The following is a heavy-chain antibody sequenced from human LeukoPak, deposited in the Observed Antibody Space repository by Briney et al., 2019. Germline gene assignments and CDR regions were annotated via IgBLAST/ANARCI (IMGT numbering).Heavy chain of an antibody. D-gene: IGHD1-26*01. Sequence: GASVKVSCKASGYTLTSNNMHWVRQAPGQGLEWMGIIYPSSGYTRYAQKFQGRVTLTRDTSTSTVYMELSSLGSEDTAMYYCARDTGSYSASSWGQGTLVTVSS. CDR2: IYPSSGYT. CDR1: GYTLTSNN. CDR3: ARDTGSYSASS. J-gene: IGHJ5*02. V-gene: IGHV1-46*01.